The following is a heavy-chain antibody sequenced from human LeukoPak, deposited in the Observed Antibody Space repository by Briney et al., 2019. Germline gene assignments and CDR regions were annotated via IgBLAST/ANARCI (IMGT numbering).Heavy chain of an antibody. CDR2: ITSSGSAT. CDR1: GFTFSDYA. J-gene: IGHJ2*01. CDR3: AKVDDSSDYHDWYFDL. V-gene: IGHV3-23*01. Sequence: GGSLRLSCVGSGFTFSDYAMAWVRQAPGKGLEWVSGITSSGSATYYGDSVKGRFTISRDNSNDTLYLQMNSLRAEDTAMYYCAKVDDSSDYHDWYFDLWGRGALISVSS. D-gene: IGHD3-22*01.